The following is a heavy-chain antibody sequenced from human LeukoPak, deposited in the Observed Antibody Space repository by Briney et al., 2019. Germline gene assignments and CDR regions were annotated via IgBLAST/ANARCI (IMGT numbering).Heavy chain of an antibody. V-gene: IGHV3-30*18. Sequence: GGSLRLSCAASGFTFSSYGMHWVRQAPGKGLEWVAVISYDGSNKYCADSVKGRFTISRDNSKNTLYLQMNSLRAEDTAVYYCAKGGYSGYDHWFDPWGQGTLVTVSS. J-gene: IGHJ5*02. CDR3: AKGGYSGYDHWFDP. CDR2: ISYDGSNK. CDR1: GFTFSSYG. D-gene: IGHD5-12*01.